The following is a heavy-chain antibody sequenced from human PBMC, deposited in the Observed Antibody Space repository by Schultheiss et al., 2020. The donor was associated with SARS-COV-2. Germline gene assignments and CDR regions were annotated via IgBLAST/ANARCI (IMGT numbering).Heavy chain of an antibody. V-gene: IGHV4-59*12. CDR1: GGSISSYY. CDR3: ARDSPRSSAHLDY. J-gene: IGHJ4*02. CDR2: IYDSGRT. Sequence: SETLSLTCTVSGGSISSYYWSWIRQPPGKGLEWIGYIYDSGRTNYNPSLNSRVTISVDKSKNQFSLRLSSVTAADTAVYYCARDSPRSSAHLDYWGQGTLVTVSS.